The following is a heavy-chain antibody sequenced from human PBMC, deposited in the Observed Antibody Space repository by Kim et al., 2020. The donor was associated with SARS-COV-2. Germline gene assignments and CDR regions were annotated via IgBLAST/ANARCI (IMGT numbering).Heavy chain of an antibody. CDR2: IIPILGIA. V-gene: IGHV1-69*04. J-gene: IGHJ6*02. CDR1: GGTFSSYA. Sequence: SVKVSCKASGGTFSSYAISWVRQAPGQGLEWMGRIIPILGIANYAQKFQGRVTITADKSTSTAYMELSSLRSEDTAVYYCARGKYCSSTSCWDPDYYYYYGLDVWGQGTTVTVSS. CDR3: ARGKYCSSTSCWDPDYYYYYGLDV. D-gene: IGHD2-2*01.